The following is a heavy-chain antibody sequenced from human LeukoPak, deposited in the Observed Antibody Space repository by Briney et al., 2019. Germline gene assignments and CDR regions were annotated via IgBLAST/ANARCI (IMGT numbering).Heavy chain of an antibody. V-gene: IGHV1-2*02. CDR1: GYTFTDYY. CDR2: ISPSSGDT. CDR3: ARGGIAVAGTAY. J-gene: IGHJ4*02. D-gene: IGHD6-19*01. Sequence: GASVNDSCVASGYTFTDYYFHWVRQAPGQGVEWMGWISPSSGDTNYAQKFQGRVTMTRDKSTSTIYMELTRLTYDDTAVYFCARGGIAVAGTAYWGQGTLVTVSS.